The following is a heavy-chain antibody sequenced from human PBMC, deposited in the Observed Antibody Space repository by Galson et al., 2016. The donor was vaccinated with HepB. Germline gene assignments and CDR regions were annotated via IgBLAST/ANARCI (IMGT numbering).Heavy chain of an antibody. D-gene: IGHD4/OR15-4a*01. Sequence: QSGAEVKKPGESLKISCQAFGYRSTNYWIGWVRQMPGTGLKWLGLIYFGGFETRYSPSFQGRVIVSADRSINTAYLQWGSLEASDTAIYYCAGATHGNTWFDYWGQGTQVTVSS. CDR1: GYRSTNYW. CDR2: IYFGGFET. J-gene: IGHJ4*02. CDR3: AGATHGNTWFDY. V-gene: IGHV5-51*01.